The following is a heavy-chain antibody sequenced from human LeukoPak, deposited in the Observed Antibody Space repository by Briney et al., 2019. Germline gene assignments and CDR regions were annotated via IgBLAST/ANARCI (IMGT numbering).Heavy chain of an antibody. D-gene: IGHD3-9*01. CDR2: ISAYNGNT. Sequence: ASVKVSCKAAGYTFTIYGISCVRQAPGQGLEWMGWISAYNGNTNYAQKLQGRVTMTTDTSTSTAYMELRSLRSDDTAVYYCARDLGSSDILTDDYWCQGNLVTVSS. CDR3: ARDLGSSDILTDDY. CDR1: GYTFTIYG. J-gene: IGHJ4*02. V-gene: IGHV1-18*01.